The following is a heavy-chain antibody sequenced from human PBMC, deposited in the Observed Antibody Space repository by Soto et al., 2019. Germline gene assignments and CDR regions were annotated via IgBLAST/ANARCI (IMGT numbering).Heavy chain of an antibody. J-gene: IGHJ3*02. Sequence: GGSLRLSCAASGFTFSSYDMHWVRQATGKGLEWVSAIGTAGDPYYPGSVKGRFTISRENAKNSLYLQMNSLRARDTAVYYCATLLATSDAFDIWGQGTMVTVS. CDR3: ATLLATSDAFDI. V-gene: IGHV3-13*05. D-gene: IGHD3-3*02. CDR2: IGTAGDP. CDR1: GFTFSSYD.